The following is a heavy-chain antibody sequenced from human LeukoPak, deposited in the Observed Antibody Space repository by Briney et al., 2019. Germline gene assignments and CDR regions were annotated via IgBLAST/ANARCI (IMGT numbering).Heavy chain of an antibody. Sequence: GRPLRLCCAASGYTFSGYGLHWVRPAPVLGLLWVAVISYDGSNKYYADSVKGRFTISRDNSKNTLYLQMNSLRAEDTAVYYCAKEVGQAYFDYWGQGTLLTVSS. D-gene: IGHD1-26*01. CDR2: ISYDGSNK. V-gene: IGHV3-30*18. CDR3: AKEVGQAYFDY. J-gene: IGHJ4*02. CDR1: GYTFSGYG.